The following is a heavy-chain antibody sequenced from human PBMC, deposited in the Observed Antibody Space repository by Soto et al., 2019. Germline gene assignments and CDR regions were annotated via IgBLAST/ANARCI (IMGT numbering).Heavy chain of an antibody. CDR2: INPILSMS. CDR1: GDTFTFYS. D-gene: IGHD3-10*01. CDR3: ASSYGSGYRAFDY. Sequence: QVQLVQSGAEVKRPGCSVKVSCKASGDTFTFYSINWVRQAPGLGLEWMGRINPILSMSNYAQRFQGRVTMTADKSTSTAYMELSSLRSEDTATYYCASSYGSGYRAFDYWGQGALVTVSS. V-gene: IGHV1-69*02. J-gene: IGHJ4*02.